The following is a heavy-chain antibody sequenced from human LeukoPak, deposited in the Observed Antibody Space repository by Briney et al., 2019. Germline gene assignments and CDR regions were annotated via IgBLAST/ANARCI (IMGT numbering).Heavy chain of an antibody. D-gene: IGHD5-24*01. CDR2: ISPRYGSA. CDR1: GYTFSNYH. Sequence: ASVKVSCKASGYTFSNYHIHWVRQAPGQGIEWMGIISPRYGSATYAQKFQGRVTMTRDMSTSTVHMELSSLRSDDTAVYYCAREEARDGSTGYYFDYWGQGTLLTVSS. J-gene: IGHJ4*02. V-gene: IGHV1-46*01. CDR3: AREEARDGSTGYYFDY.